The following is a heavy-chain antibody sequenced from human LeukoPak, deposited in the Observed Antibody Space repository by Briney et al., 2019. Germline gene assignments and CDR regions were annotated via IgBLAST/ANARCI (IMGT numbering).Heavy chain of an antibody. CDR2: INPNSGGT. V-gene: IGHV1-2*06. J-gene: IGHJ6*03. CDR3: ARAVQFYSSSWYSGCYYMDV. CDR1: GYTFTGYY. D-gene: IGHD6-13*01. Sequence: GASVKVSCKASGYTFTGYYMHWVRQAPGQGLEWMGRINPNSGGTNYAQKFQGRVTMTRDTSISTAYMELSRLRSDDTAVYYCARAVQFYSSSWYSGCYYMDVWGKGTTVTASS.